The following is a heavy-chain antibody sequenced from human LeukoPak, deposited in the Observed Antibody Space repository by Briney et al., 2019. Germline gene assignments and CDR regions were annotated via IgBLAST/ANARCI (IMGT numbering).Heavy chain of an antibody. Sequence: SGGSLRLSCAASGFTFSSYGMHWVRQAPGKGLEWVGFIRYDGSNKYYADSVKGRFTISRDNSKNTLYLQMNSLRAEDTAVYYCAKSGYDFGGWFDPWGQGTLVTVSS. V-gene: IGHV3-30*02. CDR1: GFTFSSYG. D-gene: IGHD5-12*01. J-gene: IGHJ5*02. CDR2: IRYDGSNK. CDR3: AKSGYDFGGWFDP.